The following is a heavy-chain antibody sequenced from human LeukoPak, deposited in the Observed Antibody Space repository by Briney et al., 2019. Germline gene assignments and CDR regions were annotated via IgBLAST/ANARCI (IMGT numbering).Heavy chain of an antibody. CDR1: GYTFTGYY. V-gene: IGHV1-2*02. J-gene: IGHJ4*02. CDR3: AREGSESYDSSGYYPGYFDY. Sequence: ASVKVSCKASGYTFTGYYMHWVRQAPGQGLEWMGWINPNSGGTNYAQKFQGRVTMTRDTSISTAYMELSRLRSDDTAVYYCAREGSESYDSSGYYPGYFDYWGQGTLVTVSS. CDR2: INPNSGGT. D-gene: IGHD3-22*01.